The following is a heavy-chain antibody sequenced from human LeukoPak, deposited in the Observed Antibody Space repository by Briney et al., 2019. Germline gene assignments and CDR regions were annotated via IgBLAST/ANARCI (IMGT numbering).Heavy chain of an antibody. V-gene: IGHV3-23*01. Sequence: GGSLRLSCAASGFTISSYAMSWVRQAPGKGLEWVSAISGSGGSTYYADSVKGRFTISRDNSKNTMYLQMNSLRAEDTAVYYCAKGRPRGWYWFFDYWGQGTLVTVSS. CDR3: AKGRPRGWYWFFDY. J-gene: IGHJ4*02. CDR1: GFTISSYA. CDR2: ISGSGGST. D-gene: IGHD6-19*01.